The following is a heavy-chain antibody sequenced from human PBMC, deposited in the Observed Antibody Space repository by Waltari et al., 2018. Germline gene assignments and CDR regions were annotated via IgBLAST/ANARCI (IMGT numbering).Heavy chain of an antibody. V-gene: IGHV3-23*01. CDR3: ARHLYSIDYLELGN. J-gene: IGHJ4*02. CDR2: ISDSGVIT. CDR1: GFNFISDA. Sequence: EVHLLESGGGLAQPGGSLRLSCAASGFNFISDARSWVRKAPGKGLECVSGISDSGVITKYADSVKGRFTVSRDNSKNTVCLQLNSLRAEDTAIYYCARHLYSIDYLELGNWGQGTLVTVSS. D-gene: IGHD3-22*01.